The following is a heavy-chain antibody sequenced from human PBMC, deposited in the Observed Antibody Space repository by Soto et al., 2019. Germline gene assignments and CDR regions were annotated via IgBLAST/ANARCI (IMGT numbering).Heavy chain of an antibody. D-gene: IGHD2-15*01. Sequence: LRLSCAASGFTVSSNYMSWVRQPPGKGLEWIGYIYYSGSTYYNPSLKSRVTISVDTSKNQFSLKLSSVTAADTAVYYCARFAPLNYCSGGSCFMYYFDYWGQGTLVTVSS. CDR1: GFTVSSNY. V-gene: IGHV4-30-4*08. CDR2: IYYSGST. CDR3: ARFAPLNYCSGGSCFMYYFDY. J-gene: IGHJ4*02.